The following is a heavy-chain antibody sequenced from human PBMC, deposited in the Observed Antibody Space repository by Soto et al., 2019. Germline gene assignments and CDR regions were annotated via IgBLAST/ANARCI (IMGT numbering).Heavy chain of an antibody. CDR2: VWKDGSNR. CDR1: GITFSDYG. D-gene: IGHD5-18*01. V-gene: IGHV3-30*02. CDR3: AKVPRGSNFGYYDF. Sequence: GGSLRLSCAASGITFSDYGMHWVRQAPGKGLEWVAGVWKDGSNRYYVDSVKGRFTISRDNSKNTLYLQMNSLRDEDTAVYYCAKVPRGSNFGYYDFWGQGTLVTVSS. J-gene: IGHJ4*02.